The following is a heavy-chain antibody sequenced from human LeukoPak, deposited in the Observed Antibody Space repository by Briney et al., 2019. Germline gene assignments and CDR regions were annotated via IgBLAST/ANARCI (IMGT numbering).Heavy chain of an antibody. J-gene: IGHJ4*02. CDR3: ARRPGATAFDY. CDR2: IYYSGSI. V-gene: IGHV4-30-4*01. Sequence: SQTLSLTCTVSGGSISSGDYYWSWIRPPPGKGLEWIGNIYYSGSIYYNPSLKSRVTMSVDTSKNQFSLKLSSVTAADTAVYYCARRPGATAFDYWGQGTLVTVSS. CDR1: GGSISSGDYY. D-gene: IGHD5-12*01.